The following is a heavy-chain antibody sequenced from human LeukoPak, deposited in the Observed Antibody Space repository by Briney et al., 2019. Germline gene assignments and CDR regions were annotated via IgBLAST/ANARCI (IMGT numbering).Heavy chain of an antibody. CDR3: ARRIDCSSTSCRAFDI. Sequence: GESLKISCKGSGYSFTCYWIGWVRQMPGKGLEWMGIIYPGDSDTRYSPSFQGQVTISADKSISTAYLQWSSLKASDTAMYYCARRIDCSSTSCRAFDIWGQGTMVTVSS. V-gene: IGHV5-51*01. CDR1: GYSFTCYW. CDR2: IYPGDSDT. D-gene: IGHD2-2*01. J-gene: IGHJ3*02.